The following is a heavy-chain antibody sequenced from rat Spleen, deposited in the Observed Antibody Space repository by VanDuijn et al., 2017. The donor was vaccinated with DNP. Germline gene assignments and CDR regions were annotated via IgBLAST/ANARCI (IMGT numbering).Heavy chain of an antibody. CDR2: ISTSGGST. Sequence: EVQLVESGGGLVQPGRSLKLSCAASGFTFSDYYMAWVRQAPTKGLEWVASISTSGGSTYYRDSVKGRFTVARDNAKSTLYLQMDSLRSEDTATYYCATRSYDYNYFVFWGQGVMVTVSS. D-gene: IGHD1-6*01. V-gene: IGHV5-25*01. CDR3: ATRSYDYNYFVF. J-gene: IGHJ2*01. CDR1: GFTFSDYY.